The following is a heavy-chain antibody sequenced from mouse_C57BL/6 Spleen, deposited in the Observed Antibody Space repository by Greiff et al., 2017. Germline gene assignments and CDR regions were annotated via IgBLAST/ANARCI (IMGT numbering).Heavy chain of an antibody. CDR3: ARDATGTGFAY. CDR1: GYTFTSYW. Sequence: QVQLQQPGAELVMPGASVKLSCKASGYTFTSYWMHWVKQRPGQGLEWIGELDPSDSYTNYNQKFKGKSTLTVDKSSSTAYMQLSSLTSEDSAVYYCARDATGTGFAYWGQGTLVTVSA. CDR2: LDPSDSYT. J-gene: IGHJ3*01. D-gene: IGHD4-1*02. V-gene: IGHV1-69*01.